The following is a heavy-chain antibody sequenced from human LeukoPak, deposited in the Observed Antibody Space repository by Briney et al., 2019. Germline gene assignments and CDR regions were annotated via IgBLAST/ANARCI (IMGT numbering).Heavy chain of an antibody. D-gene: IGHD3-22*01. Sequence: ASVKVSCKASGYTFTSYDINGVRQATGQGLEWMGWMNPNSGNTGYAQKFQGRVTMTRNTSISTAYMELSSLRSEDTAVYYCARAISYDSSGIFDYWGQGTLVTVSS. CDR1: GYTFTSYD. J-gene: IGHJ4*02. CDR3: ARAISYDSSGIFDY. V-gene: IGHV1-8*01. CDR2: MNPNSGNT.